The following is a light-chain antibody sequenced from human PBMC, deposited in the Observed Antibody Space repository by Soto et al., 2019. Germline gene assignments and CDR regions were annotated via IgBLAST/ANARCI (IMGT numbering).Light chain of an antibody. V-gene: IGKV1-5*01. CDR1: QSISKW. CDR2: DAS. Sequence: DIQMTQSPSTLSASIGDRVTITCRASQSISKWLAWHQQKPGKAPKLLIYDASSLESGVPSRFSGSGSGTEFTLTIRSLQPDDFATYYCQQYSSYSAWTVGEGTKVDIK. J-gene: IGKJ1*01. CDR3: QQYSSYSAWT.